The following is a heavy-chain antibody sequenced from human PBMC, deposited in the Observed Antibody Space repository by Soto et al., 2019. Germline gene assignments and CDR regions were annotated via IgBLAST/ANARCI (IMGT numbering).Heavy chain of an antibody. D-gene: IGHD6-19*01. Sequence: PSETLSLTCTVSGCSISSYYWGWIRQPPGKGLEWIGSIYYSGNTYYNPSLKSRITISVDASKNQFSLKLSSVTAADTAVYYCVRQTYSSGSNDYWGQGTLVTVSS. J-gene: IGHJ4*02. CDR3: VRQTYSSGSNDY. V-gene: IGHV4-39*01. CDR2: IYYSGNT. CDR1: GCSISSYY.